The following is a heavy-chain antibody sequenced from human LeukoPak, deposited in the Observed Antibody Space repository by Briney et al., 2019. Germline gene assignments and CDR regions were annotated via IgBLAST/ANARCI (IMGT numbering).Heavy chain of an antibody. Sequence: PGRSLRLSCAASGFTFSSYGMHWVRQAPGKGLEGVAVILNDGRQEKYADSVKGRFTISRDNSKNTLFLQMNSLRAEDTAVYYCARDDALGDNALDIWGQGTMVTVS. CDR2: ILNDGRQE. J-gene: IGHJ3*02. V-gene: IGHV3-33*01. CDR1: GFTFSSYG. CDR3: ARDDALGDNALDI. D-gene: IGHD3-16*01.